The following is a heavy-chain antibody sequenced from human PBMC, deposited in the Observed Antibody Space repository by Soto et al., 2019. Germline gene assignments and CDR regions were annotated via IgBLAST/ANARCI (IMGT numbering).Heavy chain of an antibody. D-gene: IGHD6-19*01. CDR1: GYTFTGYY. J-gene: IGHJ3*02. CDR2: INPNSGGT. V-gene: IGHV1-2*02. Sequence: ASVKVSCKASGYTFTGYYIHWVRQAPGQGLEWMGWINPNSGGTNYAQKFQGRVTMTRDTSISTAYMELSRLRSDDTAVYYCARVGNIAVAAFDIWGQGTMVTVSS. CDR3: ARVGNIAVAAFDI.